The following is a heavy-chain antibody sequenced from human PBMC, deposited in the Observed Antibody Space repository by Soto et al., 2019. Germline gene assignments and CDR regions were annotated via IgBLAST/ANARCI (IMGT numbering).Heavy chain of an antibody. Sequence: SETLSLTCIVSGDSVTSGSYYWTWLRQPPGKGLEWIGYISYTGRTKYNPSLQSRVTISVDTSKNDFSLNLSSVTAAGTAVYFCAREWGLLPYYVMNVWGHGTAVTVSS. V-gene: IGHV4-61*03. CDR3: AREWGLLPYYVMNV. D-gene: IGHD7-27*01. J-gene: IGHJ6*02. CDR1: GDSVTSGSYY. CDR2: ISYTGRT.